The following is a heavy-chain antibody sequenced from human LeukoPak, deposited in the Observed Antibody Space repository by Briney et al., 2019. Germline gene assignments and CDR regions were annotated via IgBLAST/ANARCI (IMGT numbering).Heavy chain of an antibody. CDR2: INWDGANT. CDR1: GLRFDDYD. Sequence: GGSLRLSCEDFGLRFDDYDTSWLRQAPGKGLEWVCGINWDGANTHYADSVKGRFIISRDNAKKSLFLQMSSLRAEDTALYYCVRALSSIWYSFNLWGQGTLVTVSS. CDR3: VRALSSIWYSFNL. V-gene: IGHV3-20*04. D-gene: IGHD6-13*01. J-gene: IGHJ4*02.